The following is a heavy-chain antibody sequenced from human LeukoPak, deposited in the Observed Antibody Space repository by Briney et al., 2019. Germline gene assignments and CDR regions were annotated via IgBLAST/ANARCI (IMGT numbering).Heavy chain of an antibody. Sequence: SWVRQAPGKGLEWVSAISGSGGSTYYADAVKGRFTISKDTSKNTLYLQMNSLRAEDTARYFCVKDSGTSFYRGWFDTWGQGDLVTVSS. J-gene: IGHJ5*02. V-gene: IGHV3-23*01. CDR3: VKDSGTSFYRGWFDT. CDR2: ISGSGGST. D-gene: IGHD2-2*02.